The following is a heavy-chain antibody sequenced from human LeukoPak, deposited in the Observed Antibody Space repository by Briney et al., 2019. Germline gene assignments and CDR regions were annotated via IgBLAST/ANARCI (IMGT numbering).Heavy chain of an antibody. CDR3: ARVAYSSGWYGKYYFDY. Sequence: SETLSLTCTVSGYSISSGYYWGWIRQPPGKGLEWIGSIYYSGSTYYNPSLKSRVTISVDTSKNQFSLKLSSVTAADTAVYYCARVAYSSGWYGKYYFDYWGQGTLVTVSS. J-gene: IGHJ4*02. CDR1: GYSISSGYY. V-gene: IGHV4-38-2*02. CDR2: IYYSGST. D-gene: IGHD6-19*01.